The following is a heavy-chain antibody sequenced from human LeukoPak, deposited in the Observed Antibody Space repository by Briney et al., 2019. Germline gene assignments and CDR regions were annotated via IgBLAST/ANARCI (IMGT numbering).Heavy chain of an antibody. J-gene: IGHJ4*02. CDR3: ASHYDTSGYHYFDF. CDR1: GFTFSSYA. CDR2: ISYDGTNK. Sequence: GGSLRLSCAASGFTFSSYAMHWVRQAPGKGLEWVAVISYDGTNKYSVDSVKGRFTISRDNSKNTLYLEMNSLRAEDTAVYYCASHYDTSGYHYFDFRGQGTLVTVSS. V-gene: IGHV3-30-3*01. D-gene: IGHD3-22*01.